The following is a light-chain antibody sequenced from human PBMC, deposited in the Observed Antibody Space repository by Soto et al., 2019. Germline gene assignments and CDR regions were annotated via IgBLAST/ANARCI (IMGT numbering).Light chain of an antibody. Sequence: VMTQSPATLSVSPGERATLSCRASQSVSINLAWYQQKPGQAPRLLIYGASTRATGIPVRFSGSGSGTEFNLAISSMQYEDSAIYYCQQYHNWYSFGQGSKLEIK. CDR3: QQYHNWYS. V-gene: IGKV3-15*01. J-gene: IGKJ2*03. CDR1: QSVSIN. CDR2: GAS.